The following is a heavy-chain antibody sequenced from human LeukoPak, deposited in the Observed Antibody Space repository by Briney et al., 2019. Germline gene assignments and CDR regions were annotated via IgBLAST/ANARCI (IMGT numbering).Heavy chain of an antibody. CDR3: ARVYDSSGYYPDDAFDI. Sequence: GGSLRLSCAASGFTFSSYWMHWVRHAPGKGLVWVSRINSDGSSTSYADSVKGRFTISRDNAKNTLYLQMNSLRAEDTAVYYCARVYDSSGYYPDDAFDIWGQGTMVTVSS. J-gene: IGHJ3*02. CDR1: GFTFSSYW. D-gene: IGHD3-22*01. CDR2: INSDGSST. V-gene: IGHV3-74*01.